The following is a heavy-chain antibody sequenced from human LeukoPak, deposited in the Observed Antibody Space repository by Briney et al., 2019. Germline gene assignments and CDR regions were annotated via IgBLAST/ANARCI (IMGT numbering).Heavy chain of an antibody. D-gene: IGHD4-23*01. CDR2: IYTSGST. J-gene: IGHJ5*02. CDR3: ARDNSAAGRRVVTPFNWFDP. V-gene: IGHV4-4*07. CDR1: GGSISSYY. Sequence: SESLSLTCTVSGGSISSYYWSWIRQPAGKGLEWIGRIYTSGSTNYNPSLKSRVTMSVDTSKNQFSLKLSSVTAADTAVYYCARDNSAAGRRVVTPFNWFDPWGQGTLVTVSS.